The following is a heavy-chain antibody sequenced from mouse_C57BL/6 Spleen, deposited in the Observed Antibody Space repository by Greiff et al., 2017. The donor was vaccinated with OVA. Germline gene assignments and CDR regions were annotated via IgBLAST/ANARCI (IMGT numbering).Heavy chain of an antibody. CDR3: ARRCDLDY. J-gene: IGHJ2*01. V-gene: IGHV1-64*01. CDR2: IHPNSGST. D-gene: IGHD3-3*01. CDR1: GYTFTSYW. Sequence: VQLQQPGAELVKPGASVKLSCKASGYTFTSYWMPWVKQRPGQGLEWIGLIHPNSGSTNYNEKFKSKATLTVDKSSSTAYMQLSSLTSEDSAVYYCARRCDLDYWGQGTTLTVSS.